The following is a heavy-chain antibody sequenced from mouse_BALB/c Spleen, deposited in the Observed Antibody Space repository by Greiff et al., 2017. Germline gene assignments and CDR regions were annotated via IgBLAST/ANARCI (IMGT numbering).Heavy chain of an antibody. Sequence: EVQVVESGGGLVQPGGSLKLSCAASGFTFSSFGMHWVRQAPEKGLEWVAYISSGSITIYYADTVKGRFTISRDNPKNTLFLQMTSLRSEDTAMYYCARNWDYFDYWGQGTTLTVSS. D-gene: IGHD4-1*01. CDR3: ARNWDYFDY. CDR2: ISSGSITI. J-gene: IGHJ2*01. CDR1: GFTFSSFG. V-gene: IGHV5-17*02.